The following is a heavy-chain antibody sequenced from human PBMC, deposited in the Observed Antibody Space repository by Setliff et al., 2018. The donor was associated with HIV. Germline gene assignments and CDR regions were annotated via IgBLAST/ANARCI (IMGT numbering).Heavy chain of an antibody. J-gene: IGHJ6*02. CDR3: ARSERYCSSVSCFRGCYGMDV. CDR2: ISSSGNTI. CDR1: GFTFSSYS. Sequence: GGSLRLSCAASGFTFSSYSMNWVRQAPGKGLEWISYISSSGNTIYYADSVKGRFTISRDNAKNSLYLQMSSLRAEDTAIYYCARSERYCSSVSCFRGCYGMDVWGHGATVTVSS. D-gene: IGHD2-2*01. V-gene: IGHV3-48*04.